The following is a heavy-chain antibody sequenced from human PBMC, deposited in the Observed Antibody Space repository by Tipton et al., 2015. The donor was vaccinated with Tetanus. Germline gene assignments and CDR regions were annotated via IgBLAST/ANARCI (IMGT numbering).Heavy chain of an antibody. CDR3: ARDTGDVGWSGYYVWTESGSREGYWFDP. CDR2: ISAYNGNT. V-gene: IGHV1-18*01. J-gene: IGHJ5*02. D-gene: IGHD3-3*01. Sequence: QVQLVQSGAEVKKSGASVKVSCKASGYTFTIYGISWVRQAPGQGLEWMGWISAYNGNTNYVQKLQGRVTMTTDTSTSTAYMQPRSLKSDDTAVYYCARDTGDVGWSGYYVWTESGSREGYWFDPWGQGTLVTVSS. CDR1: GYTFTIYG.